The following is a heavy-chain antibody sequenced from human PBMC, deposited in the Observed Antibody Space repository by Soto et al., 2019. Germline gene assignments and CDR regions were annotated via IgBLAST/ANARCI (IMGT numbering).Heavy chain of an antibody. CDR2: IIPIFGTA. J-gene: IGHJ3*02. Sequence: QVQLVQSGAEVKKPGSSVKVSCKASGGTFSSYAISWVRQAPGQGLEWLGGIIPIFGTANYAQKFQGRVTSTADESTSTAYMELSSLRSEDTAVYYCASPPATVTTSPNDFDIWGQGTMVTVSS. CDR3: ASPPATVTTSPNDFDI. V-gene: IGHV1-69*01. CDR1: GGTFSSYA. D-gene: IGHD4-17*01.